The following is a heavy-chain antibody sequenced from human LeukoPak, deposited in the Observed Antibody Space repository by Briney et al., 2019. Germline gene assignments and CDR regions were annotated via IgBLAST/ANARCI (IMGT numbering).Heavy chain of an antibody. J-gene: IGHJ4*02. CDR3: TTGSYHESSGYRFDY. CDR1: GLTFGDNA. V-gene: IGHV3-49*04. D-gene: IGHD3-22*01. Sequence: GGSLGLSCTTSGLTFGDNAMSWVRQAPGKGLEWVGFIRNKGNGGTTEYAASVKGRFTISRDDSESITYLQMNSLRTEDTAVYYCTTGSYHESSGYRFDYWGQGTLVTVSS. CDR2: IRNKGNGGTT.